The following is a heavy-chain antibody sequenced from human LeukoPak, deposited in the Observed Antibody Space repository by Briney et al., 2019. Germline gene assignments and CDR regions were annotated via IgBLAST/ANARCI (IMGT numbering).Heavy chain of an antibody. J-gene: IGHJ3*02. V-gene: IGHV4-39*01. Sequence: PSETLSLTCSVSGGSISSDNNYWGWIRQPPGKGLEWIGSIYYSGSTYYSPSLRSRVTISVDTSKNQFSLKLSSVTAPDTAVYYCARQTLETTSYGFDIWGQGTMVTVSS. CDR3: ARQTLETTSYGFDI. CDR2: IYYSGST. D-gene: IGHD4-17*01. CDR1: GGSISSDNNY.